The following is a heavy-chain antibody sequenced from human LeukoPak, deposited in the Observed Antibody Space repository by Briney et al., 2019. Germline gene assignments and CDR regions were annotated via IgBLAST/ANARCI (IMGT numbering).Heavy chain of an antibody. D-gene: IGHD3-9*01. CDR3: AKENYDILTGYPIDY. CDR2: ISGSGGST. J-gene: IGHJ4*02. CDR1: GFTFSSYA. Sequence: GGSLRLSCVASGFTFSSYAMSWVRQGPGKGLEWVSAISGSGGSTDYADSVKGRFTISRDNSKNTLYLQMNSLRAEDTAVYYCAKENYDILTGYPIDYWGQGTLVTVSS. V-gene: IGHV3-23*01.